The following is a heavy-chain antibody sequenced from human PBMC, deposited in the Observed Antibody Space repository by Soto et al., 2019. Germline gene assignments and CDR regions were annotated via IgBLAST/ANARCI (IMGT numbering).Heavy chain of an antibody. CDR3: ASDYDSSGYPSLDAFDI. J-gene: IGHJ3*02. Sequence: QVQLVQSGAEVKKPGSSVKVSCKASGGTFSSYAISWVRQAPGQGLEWMGGIIPIFGTANYAQKFQGRVTITADESTSTDYMELSSLRSEDTAVYYCASDYDSSGYPSLDAFDIWGQGTMVTVSS. CDR1: GGTFSSYA. CDR2: IIPIFGTA. D-gene: IGHD3-22*01. V-gene: IGHV1-69*12.